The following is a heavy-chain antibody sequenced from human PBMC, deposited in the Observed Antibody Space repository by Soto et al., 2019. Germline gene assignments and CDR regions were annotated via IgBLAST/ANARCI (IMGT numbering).Heavy chain of an antibody. CDR3: ARSVSGYEYYYYGMDV. D-gene: IGHD5-12*01. Sequence: GASVKVSCKASGYTFTSYYMHWVRQAPGQGLEWMGWINPNSGGTNYAQKFQGWVTMTRDTSISTAYMELSRLRSDDTAVYYCARSVSGYEYYYYGMDVWGQGTTVTVSS. CDR2: INPNSGGT. CDR1: GYTFTSYY. V-gene: IGHV1-2*04. J-gene: IGHJ6*02.